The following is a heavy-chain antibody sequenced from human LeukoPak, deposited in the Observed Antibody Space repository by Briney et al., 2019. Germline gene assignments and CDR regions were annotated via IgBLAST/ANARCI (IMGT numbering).Heavy chain of an antibody. J-gene: IGHJ4*02. CDR1: GFTFSHYW. V-gene: IGHV3-7*01. Sequence: GGSLRLSCAASGFTFSHYWMAWVRQAPGKGLEWVAIIRPDANDGSYVDSVKGRFTISRDNAKNSLYLQLNSLRAEDTAVYFCARADWGSVDYWGQGALVTVSS. CDR3: ARADWGSVDY. CDR2: IRPDANDG. D-gene: IGHD7-27*01.